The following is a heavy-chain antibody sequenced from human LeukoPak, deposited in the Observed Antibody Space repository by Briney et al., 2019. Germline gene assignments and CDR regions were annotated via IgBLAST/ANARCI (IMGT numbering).Heavy chain of an antibody. CDR2: TYYRSKWYN. D-gene: IGHD6-19*01. J-gene: IGHJ4*02. CDR3: ARDFGTTGWHTFDY. Sequence: SQTLSLTCVVSGDSVSSQNGAWNWIRQSPSRGLEWLGRTYYRSKWYNDYAESMEGRMTISQDTSKNQYSLHLNSVTPDDTAVYSCARDFGTTGWHTFDYWGQGTLVTVSS. CDR1: GDSVSSQNGA. V-gene: IGHV6-1*01.